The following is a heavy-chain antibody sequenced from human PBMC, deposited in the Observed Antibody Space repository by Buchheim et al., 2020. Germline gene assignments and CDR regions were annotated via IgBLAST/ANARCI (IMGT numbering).Heavy chain of an antibody. CDR1: GFTFSSYS. V-gene: IGHV3-21*01. J-gene: IGHJ6*02. CDR2: ISSSSSYI. CDR3: ARDFSSGWYFGDYYYGMDV. D-gene: IGHD6-13*01. Sequence: EVQLVESGGGLVKPGGSLRLSCAASGFTFSSYSMNWVRQAPGKGLEWVSSISSSSSYIYYADSVKGRFTISRDNAKNSLYLQMNSLRAEDTAVYYCARDFSSGWYFGDYYYGMDVWGQGTT.